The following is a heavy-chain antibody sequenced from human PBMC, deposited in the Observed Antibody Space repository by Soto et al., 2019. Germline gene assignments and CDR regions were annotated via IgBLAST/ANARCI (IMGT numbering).Heavy chain of an antibody. CDR2: IGGTGST. J-gene: IGHJ4*02. Sequence: EVQLLESGGGLVQPGGSLRLSCAASGFTFSSFAMSWVRQAPGKGLEWVSAIGGTGSTYYDDSVMGRRTISSDNSKNTLDLKMDSQRAEDTAVYYCAKNYFFDRWGQGTPVTVSS. CDR3: AKNYFFDR. CDR1: GFTFSSFA. V-gene: IGHV3-23*01.